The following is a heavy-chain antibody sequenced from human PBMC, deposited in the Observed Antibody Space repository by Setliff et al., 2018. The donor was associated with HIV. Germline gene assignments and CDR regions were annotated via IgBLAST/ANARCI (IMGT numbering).Heavy chain of an antibody. Sequence: KPSETLSLTCTVSGGSISSYYWSWIRQPPGKGLEWIGYIYYSGSTNYNPSLKSRVTISVDTSKNQFSLKLSSVTAADTAVYYCARGGSSGWERGLGYYYYYYMDVWGKGTTVTVSS. CDR2: IYYSGST. V-gene: IGHV4-59*01. D-gene: IGHD6-19*01. J-gene: IGHJ6*03. CDR1: GGSISSYY. CDR3: ARGGSSGWERGLGYYYYYYMDV.